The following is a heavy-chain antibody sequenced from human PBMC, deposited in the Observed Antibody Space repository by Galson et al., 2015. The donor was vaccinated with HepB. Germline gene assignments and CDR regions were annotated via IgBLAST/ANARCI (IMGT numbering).Heavy chain of an antibody. Sequence: SLRLSCAASGFTFSSYEMNWVRQAPGKGLEWVSYISSSGSTIYYADSVKGRFTISRDNAKNSLYLQMNSLRAEDTAVYYCAREDGDYYYGMDVWGQGTLVTVSS. CDR1: GFTFSSYE. J-gene: IGHJ6*02. V-gene: IGHV3-48*03. CDR2: ISSSGSTI. D-gene: IGHD3-16*01. CDR3: AREDGDYYYGMDV.